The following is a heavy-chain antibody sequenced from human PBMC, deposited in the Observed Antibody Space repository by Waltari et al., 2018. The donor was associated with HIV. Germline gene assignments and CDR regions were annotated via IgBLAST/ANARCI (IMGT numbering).Heavy chain of an antibody. J-gene: IGHJ4*02. CDR2: ISHDGSKK. CDR1: GFIFSAFA. D-gene: IGHD3-10*01. CDR3: ARDSYDSGTYGLIDY. Sequence: QVQLVESGGGVVRPGRSLRLPCAASGFIFSAFAIHWVRQAPGKGLEWVAIISHDGSKKSYADSVKGRFTISRDNSKNTLFLQMNSLTTEDTAVYYCARDSYDSGTYGLIDYWGQGTLVTVSS. V-gene: IGHV3-30*03.